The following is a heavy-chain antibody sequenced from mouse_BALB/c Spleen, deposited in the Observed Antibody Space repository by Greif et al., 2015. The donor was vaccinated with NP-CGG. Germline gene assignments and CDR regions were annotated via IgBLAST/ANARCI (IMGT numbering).Heavy chain of an antibody. V-gene: IGHV1-18*01. CDR1: GYTFTDYN. Sequence: SGPELVKPGASVKIPCKASGYTFTDYNMDWVKQSHGKSLEWIGDINPNNGGTICNQKFKGKATLTVDKSSSTAYMELRSLTSEDTAVYYCARYDGYYYWYFDVWGAGTTVTVSS. CDR2: INPNNGGT. D-gene: IGHD2-3*01. CDR3: ARYDGYYYWYFDV. J-gene: IGHJ1*01.